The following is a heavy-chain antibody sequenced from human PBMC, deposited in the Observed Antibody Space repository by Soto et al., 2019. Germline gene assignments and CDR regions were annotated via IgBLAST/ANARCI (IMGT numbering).Heavy chain of an antibody. CDR2: IYYSGNT. Sequence: SETLSLTCTVSGGSISSGGYYWSWIRQHPGKGLEWIGYIYYSGNTYYNPSLKSRVTISVDTSKNQFSLKLSSVTAADTAVYYCASAASDSSAYYYSCYYMDVWGKGTTVTVSS. D-gene: IGHD3-22*01. J-gene: IGHJ6*03. V-gene: IGHV4-31*03. CDR1: GGSISSGGYY. CDR3: ASAASDSSAYYYSCYYMDV.